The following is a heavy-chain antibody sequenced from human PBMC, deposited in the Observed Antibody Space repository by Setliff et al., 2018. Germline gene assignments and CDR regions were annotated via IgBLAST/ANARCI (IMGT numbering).Heavy chain of an antibody. V-gene: IGHV1-69*05. D-gene: IGHD1-26*01. CDR2: IIPIFGTT. J-gene: IGHJ6*03. CDR3: ARESGVHTWSSTDYHYYMDV. CDR1: GGAFSNYG. Sequence: ASVKVSCKASGGAFSNYGITWVRQAPGQGLEWMGGIIPIFGTTTYAQKFQGRVTITTDESTSTGYMELSSLRSEDTAVYFCARESGVHTWSSTDYHYYMDVWGRGTTVTVSS.